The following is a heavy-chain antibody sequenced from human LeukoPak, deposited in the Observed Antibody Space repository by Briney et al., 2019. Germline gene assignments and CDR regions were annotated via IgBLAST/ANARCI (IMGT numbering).Heavy chain of an antibody. J-gene: IGHJ4*02. CDR2: ISDSAGST. CDR1: GFTFSNYA. V-gene: IGHV3-23*01. D-gene: IGHD3-3*01. CDR3: AKGRTIFGVVITDPFDY. Sequence: PGGSLRLSCTASGFTFSNYAMSWVRQAPGKGLEWVSGISDSAGSTYYADSVKGRFTISRDNSKNTLYLQMNSLRAEDTAVYYCAKGRTIFGVVITDPFDYWGQGTLVTVSS.